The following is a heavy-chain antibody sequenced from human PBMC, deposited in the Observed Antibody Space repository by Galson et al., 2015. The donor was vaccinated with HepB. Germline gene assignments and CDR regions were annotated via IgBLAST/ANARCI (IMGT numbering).Heavy chain of an antibody. J-gene: IGHJ6*03. Sequence: ETLSLTCIVSGGSINSFYWSWVRQTPGRGLEWIGYITSSGTTTYNSSLMSRVTISLDTSNNHLSLRLTSVTAADTAVYYCARARGLGEVPAAVPGIDYFYYMDVWGKGTTVTVSS. CDR1: GGSINSFY. D-gene: IGHD2-2*01. CDR2: ITSSGTT. CDR3: ARARGLGEVPAAVPGIDYFYYMDV. V-gene: IGHV4-59*01.